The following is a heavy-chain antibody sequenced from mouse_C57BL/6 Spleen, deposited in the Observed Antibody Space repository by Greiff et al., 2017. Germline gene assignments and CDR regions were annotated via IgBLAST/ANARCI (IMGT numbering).Heavy chain of an antibody. Sequence: VQLQQSGAELARPGASVKLSCKASGYTFTSYGISWVKQRTGQGLEWIGEIYPRSGNTYYNEKFKGKATLTADKSSSTAYMELRSLTSEDSAVYFCARDGDYYGSRYFDYWGQGTTRTVSS. J-gene: IGHJ2*01. CDR2: IYPRSGNT. D-gene: IGHD1-1*01. CDR1: GYTFTSYG. V-gene: IGHV1-81*01. CDR3: ARDGDYYGSRYFDY.